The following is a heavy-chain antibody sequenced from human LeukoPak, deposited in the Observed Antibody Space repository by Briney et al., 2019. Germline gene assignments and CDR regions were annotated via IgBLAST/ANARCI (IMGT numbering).Heavy chain of an antibody. V-gene: IGHV3-21*01. CDR2: ISSSSSDI. D-gene: IGHD1-1*01. CDR1: GFTFSSYS. J-gene: IGHJ4*02. CDR3: ARDSRTTGTTSGYFDY. Sequence: PGGSLRLSCAASGFTFSSYSLYWVRQAPGKGLEWVSSISSSSSDIYYAVSVKGRFTISRDNAKNSLYLQMNSLRAEDTAVYYCARDSRTTGTTSGYFDYWGQGTLVTVSS.